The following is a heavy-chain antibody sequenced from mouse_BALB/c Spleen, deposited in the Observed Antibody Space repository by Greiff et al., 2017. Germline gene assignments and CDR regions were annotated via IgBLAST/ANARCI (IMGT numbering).Heavy chain of an antibody. D-gene: IGHD2-3*01. J-gene: IGHJ2*01. CDR1: GFTFSSFG. CDR3: ARFDGYYGFDY. V-gene: IGHV5-17*02. Sequence: EVNLVESGGGLVQPGGSRKLSCAASGFTFSSFGMHWVRQAPEKGLEWVAYISSGSSTIYYADTVKGRFTISRDNPKNTLFLQMTSLRSEDTAMYYCARFDGYYGFDYWGQGTTLTVSS. CDR2: ISSGSSTI.